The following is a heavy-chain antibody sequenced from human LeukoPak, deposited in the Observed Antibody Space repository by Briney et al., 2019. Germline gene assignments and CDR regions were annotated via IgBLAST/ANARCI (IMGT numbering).Heavy chain of an antibody. Sequence: ASVKVSCKASGYSFTGYYMHWVRQAPGQGLEWVGWINPNSGGTKYAQKFQGRVTMTRDTSISTVYMELTRLRFDDTAVYYCAREHSGCDTTAWGQGTLVTVSS. CDR1: GYSFTGYY. CDR2: INPNSGGT. D-gene: IGHD4-17*01. J-gene: IGHJ5*02. V-gene: IGHV1-2*02. CDR3: AREHSGCDTTA.